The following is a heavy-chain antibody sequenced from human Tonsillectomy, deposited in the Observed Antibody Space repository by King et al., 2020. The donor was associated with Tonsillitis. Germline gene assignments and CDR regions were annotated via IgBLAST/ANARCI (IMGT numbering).Heavy chain of an antibody. CDR1: GFTVSSNY. V-gene: IGHV3-53*01. Sequence: VQLVESGGGLIQPGGSLRLSCAASGFTVSSNYMNWVRQAPGKGLEWVSLISNGGTGDYAGSVRGRFTISRDTSKNALYLQMNSLRAEDTAVYYCARVAHDYYDFWRFDYWGQGTLVTVSS. J-gene: IGHJ4*02. D-gene: IGHD3-3*01. CDR2: ISNGGTG. CDR3: ARVAHDYYDFWRFDY.